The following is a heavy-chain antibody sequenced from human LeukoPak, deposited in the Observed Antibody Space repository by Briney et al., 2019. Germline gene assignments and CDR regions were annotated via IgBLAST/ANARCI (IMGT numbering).Heavy chain of an antibody. D-gene: IGHD3-10*01. J-gene: IGHJ6*02. V-gene: IGHV3-23*01. CDR1: GFTFSSYG. CDR2: ISRSGGST. Sequence: PGGSLRLSCAASGFTFSSYGMSWVRQAPGKGLEWVSAISRSGGSTYYADSVKGRFTISRDNSKNTLYLQMNSLRAEDTAVYYCAKGLGSNYYGMDVWGQGNTVTVSS. CDR3: AKGLGSNYYGMDV.